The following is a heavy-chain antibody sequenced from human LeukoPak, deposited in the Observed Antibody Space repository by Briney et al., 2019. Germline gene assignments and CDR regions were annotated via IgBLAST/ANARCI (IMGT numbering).Heavy chain of an antibody. D-gene: IGHD1-26*01. CDR1: GLTFSSYA. J-gene: IGHJ4*02. CDR2: ISGSGGST. CDR3: AKGIVGATRKINFFDY. V-gene: IGHV3-23*01. Sequence: GGSLRLSCAASGLTFSSYAMSGVRQAPGKGREWCSAISGSGGSTYYADSVKGRFTISRDNSKNTLYLQMNSLRAEDTAVYYCAKGIVGATRKINFFDYWGQGTLVTVSS.